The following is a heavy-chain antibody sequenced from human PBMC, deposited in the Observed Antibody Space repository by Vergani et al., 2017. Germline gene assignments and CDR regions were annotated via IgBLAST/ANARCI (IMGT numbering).Heavy chain of an antibody. D-gene: IGHD5-12*01. V-gene: IGHV3-9*01. CDR3: AKGDVDIVATLSY. J-gene: IGHJ4*02. CDR1: GFTFDDYA. CDR2: ISWNSGSI. Sequence: EVQLLESGGGLVQPGGSLRLSCAASGFTFDDYAMHWVRQAPGKGLEWVSGISWNSGSIGYADSVKGRFTISRDNAKNSLYLQMNSLRAEDTALYYCAKGDVDIVATLSYWGQGTLVTVSS.